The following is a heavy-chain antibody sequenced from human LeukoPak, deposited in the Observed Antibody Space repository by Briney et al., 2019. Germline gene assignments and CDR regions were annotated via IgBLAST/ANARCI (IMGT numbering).Heavy chain of an antibody. Sequence: ASVKVSCKASGGTFSSYAISWVRQAPGQGLEWMGGIIPIFGTANYAQKFQGRVTITADESTSAAYMELSSLRSEDTAVYYCVFAVVTARSQLDYWGQGTLVTVSS. V-gene: IGHV1-69*13. CDR2: IIPIFGTA. J-gene: IGHJ4*02. CDR3: VFAVVTARSQLDY. D-gene: IGHD2-21*02. CDR1: GGTFSSYA.